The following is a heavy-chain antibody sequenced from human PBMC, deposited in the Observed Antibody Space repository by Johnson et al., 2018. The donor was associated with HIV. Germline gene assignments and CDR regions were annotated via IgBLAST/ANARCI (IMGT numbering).Heavy chain of an antibody. CDR3: ARDDLDSGGFLMAFSV. CDR1: GFTVSNNY. J-gene: IGHJ3*01. D-gene: IGHD2-15*01. V-gene: IGHV3-66*01. CDR2: VHRDGRL. Sequence: VQLVESGGGLVQPGGSLRLSCAASGFTVSNNYMNWVRQTPGTGLEWVSVVHRDGRLYYADSVKGRFRLSRDNSKNTLYLQMNRLRVEDTAVYYCARDDLDSGGFLMAFSVWGQGTTVTVSS.